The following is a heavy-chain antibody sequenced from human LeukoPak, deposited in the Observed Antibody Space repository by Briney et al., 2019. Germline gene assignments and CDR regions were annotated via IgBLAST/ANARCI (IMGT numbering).Heavy chain of an antibody. D-gene: IGHD1/OR15-1a*01. Sequence: SGPTLVNPTQTLTLTCTFSGFSLSTSGVGVGWIRQPPGKALEWLAVIYWDNDKRYSPSLKSRLTIAKDTSNNNVVLIMTNMAPADTPTYSCAHGRPGKTNAWNNPYLDNGARGPRVTVS. CDR1: GFSLSTSGVG. V-gene: IGHV2-5*02. CDR2: IYWDNDK. CDR3: AHGRPGKTNAWNNPYLDN. J-gene: IGHJ4*02.